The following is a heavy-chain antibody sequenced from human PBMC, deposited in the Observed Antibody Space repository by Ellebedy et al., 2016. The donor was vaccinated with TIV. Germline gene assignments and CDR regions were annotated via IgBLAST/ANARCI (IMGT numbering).Heavy chain of an antibody. Sequence: PGGSLRLSCAAYGFTFSDYAMHWVRQATGKGLEWVSGINWNSGRIAYADSVKGRFTISRDHAKNSLFLQMNSLRREDTALCYCVKSIGVTVMGASGFDFWGQGTLVTVSS. CDR1: GFTFSDYA. CDR3: VKSIGVTVMGASGFDF. V-gene: IGHV3-9*01. CDR2: INWNSGRI. J-gene: IGHJ4*02. D-gene: IGHD6-19*01.